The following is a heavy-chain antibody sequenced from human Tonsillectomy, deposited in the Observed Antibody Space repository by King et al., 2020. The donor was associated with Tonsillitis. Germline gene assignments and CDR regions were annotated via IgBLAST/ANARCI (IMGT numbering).Heavy chain of an antibody. CDR3: ARDPSLKITMVRGVLDY. D-gene: IGHD3-10*01. CDR1: GYTFTGYY. CDR2: INPNSGGT. J-gene: IGHJ4*02. Sequence: QLVQSGAEVKKPGASVKVSCKASGYTFTGYYMHWVRQAPGQGLEWMGWINPNSGGTNYAQKFQGRVTMTRDTSISTAYMELSRLRSDDTAVCYCARDPSLKITMVRGVLDYWGQGTLVTVSS. V-gene: IGHV1-2*02.